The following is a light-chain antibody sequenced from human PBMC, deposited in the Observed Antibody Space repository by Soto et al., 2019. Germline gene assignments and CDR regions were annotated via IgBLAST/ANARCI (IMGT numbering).Light chain of an antibody. V-gene: IGKV1-39*01. CDR3: QQSYSTPIT. CDR2: AAS. J-gene: IGKJ5*01. CDR1: QSISSY. Sequence: DIQMTQSPSSLSASVGDRVTITCRASQSISSYLNWYQQKPGKAPKLLIYAASSLQSGVPSRFSGSRSGTDCTLTISSLQPEDVATYYCQQSYSTPITLGQGTRLEIK.